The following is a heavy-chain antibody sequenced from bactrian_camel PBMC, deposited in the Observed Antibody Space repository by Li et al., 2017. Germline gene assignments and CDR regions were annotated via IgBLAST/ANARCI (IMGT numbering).Heavy chain of an antibody. CDR3: AADAVNLQLARGYNY. CDR1: EYIASFSC. V-gene: IGHV3S53*01. Sequence: HVQLVESGGGSVQAGGSLILSCRPSEYIASFSCMAWFRQAPGKEREGVADIDSGGGTRYADSVKGRFTISKDSAKNTLYLQMNNLKVEDTAMYYCAADAVNLQLARGYNYWGQGTQVTVS. CDR2: IDSGGGT. J-gene: IGHJ4*01. D-gene: IGHD6*01.